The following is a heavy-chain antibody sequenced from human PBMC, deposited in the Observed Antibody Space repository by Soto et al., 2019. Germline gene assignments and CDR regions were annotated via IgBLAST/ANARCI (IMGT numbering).Heavy chain of an antibody. CDR2: IWYDGSNK. CDR1: GFTFSSYG. V-gene: IGHV3-33*01. Sequence: GGSLRLSCAASGFTFSSYGMHWVRQAPGKGLEWVAVIWYDGSNKYYADSVKGRFTISRDNSKNTLYLQMNSLRAEDTAVYYCATQHLTTVTTDYWGQGTLVTVSS. J-gene: IGHJ4*02. D-gene: IGHD4-17*01. CDR3: ATQHLTTVTTDY.